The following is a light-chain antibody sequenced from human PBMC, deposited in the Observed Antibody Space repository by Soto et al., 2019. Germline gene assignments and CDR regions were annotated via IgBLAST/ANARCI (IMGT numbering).Light chain of an antibody. CDR2: AAS. Sequence: DIQMTQSPSSVSASVGDRVTITCRASQAISTWLAWCQQKPGKAPKLLIYAASNLQTGLPSRFSGSGSGTDVTLTISSLQPEDFAAYYCQQANSFPRTFGQGTKVEIK. J-gene: IGKJ1*01. CDR3: QQANSFPRT. V-gene: IGKV1D-12*01. CDR1: QAISTW.